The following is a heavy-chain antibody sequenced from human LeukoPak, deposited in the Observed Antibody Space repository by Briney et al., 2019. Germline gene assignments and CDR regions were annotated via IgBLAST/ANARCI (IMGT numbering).Heavy chain of an antibody. J-gene: IGHJ6*03. D-gene: IGHD3/OR15-3a*01. Sequence: SETLSLTCAVSGGSISSSNWWSWVRQPPGKGLEWIGEIYHSGSTNYNPSLKSRVTISVDTSKNQFSLKLSSVTAADTAVYYCWTGDYYYYYMDVWGKGTTVTVSS. V-gene: IGHV4-4*02. CDR2: IYHSGST. CDR1: GGSISSSNW. CDR3: WTGDYYYYYMDV.